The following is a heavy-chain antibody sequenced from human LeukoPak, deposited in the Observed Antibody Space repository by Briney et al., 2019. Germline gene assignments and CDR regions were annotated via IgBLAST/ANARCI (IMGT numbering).Heavy chain of an antibody. V-gene: IGHV1-18*01. D-gene: IGHD3-22*01. CDR3: VGGPNSSGPSDY. CDR2: ISVNNGGT. Sequence: GASVKVSCKASGYTFTTYSLAWVRQAPGQSLEWMGWISVNNGGTNYAQSFQDRVTLTRGTSTNTAYLELRSLRSEDTAVYYCVGGPNSSGPSDYWGQGTLVTVSS. CDR1: GYTFTTYS. J-gene: IGHJ4*02.